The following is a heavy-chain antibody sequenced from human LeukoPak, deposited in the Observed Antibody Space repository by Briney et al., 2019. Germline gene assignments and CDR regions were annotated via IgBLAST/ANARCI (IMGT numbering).Heavy chain of an antibody. V-gene: IGHV3-7*01. CDR1: GFTFSSYW. J-gene: IGHJ5*02. D-gene: IGHD3-10*01. CDR2: INQDGREK. CDR3: ASLSITMVRGVPDNWFDP. Sequence: GGSLRLFCAASGFTFSSYWMRWVRQAPGKGLEGVANINQDGREKYYVDSVKGRFTISRDNDKNSLYLQMNSLRTEDTAVYYCASLSITMVRGVPDNWFDPWGQGTLVTVSS.